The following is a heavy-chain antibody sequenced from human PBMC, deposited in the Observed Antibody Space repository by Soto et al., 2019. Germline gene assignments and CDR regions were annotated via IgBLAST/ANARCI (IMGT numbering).Heavy chain of an antibody. Sequence: EGQLVESGGGLVQPGGSLRLSCAASGFTFSNYDMNWVRQAPGKGLEWISYITRSSSSRYYADSVEGRFTISRDNAKNTLYLQLSSLRAEDTAVYDCARDGAPNWNYAFDNWGQGTLVTVSS. J-gene: IGHJ4*02. V-gene: IGHV3-48*03. CDR1: GFTFSNYD. D-gene: IGHD1-7*01. CDR3: ARDGAPNWNYAFDN. CDR2: ITRSSSSR.